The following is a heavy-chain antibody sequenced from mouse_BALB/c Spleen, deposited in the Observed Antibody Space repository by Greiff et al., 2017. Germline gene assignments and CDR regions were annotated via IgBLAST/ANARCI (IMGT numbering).Heavy chain of an antibody. D-gene: IGHD2-10*01. V-gene: IGHV1-7*01. CDR2: INPSTGYT. J-gene: IGHJ3*01. Sequence: VQLQQSGAELAKPGASVKMSCKASGYTFTSYWMHWVKQRPGQGLEWIGYINPSTGYTEYNQKFKDKATLTADKSSSTAYMQLSSLTSEDSAVYYCARSYYGNYFAYWGQGTLVTVSA. CDR3: ARSYYGNYFAY. CDR1: GYTFTSYW.